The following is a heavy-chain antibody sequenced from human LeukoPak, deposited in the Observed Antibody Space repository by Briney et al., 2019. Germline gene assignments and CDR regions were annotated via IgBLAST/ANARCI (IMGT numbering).Heavy chain of an antibody. D-gene: IGHD2-15*01. J-gene: IGHJ3*02. V-gene: IGHV3-74*01. CDR1: GFTFRSYW. CDR3: ARDCGGGSCYGPYDAFDI. CDR2: INSDGSST. Sequence: QPGGSLRLSCVASGFTFRSYWMHWVRQAPGKGLVWVSRINSDGSSTNYADSVKGRFTISRDNAKNSLYLQMNSLRAEDTAVYYCARDCGGGSCYGPYDAFDIWGQGTMVTVSS.